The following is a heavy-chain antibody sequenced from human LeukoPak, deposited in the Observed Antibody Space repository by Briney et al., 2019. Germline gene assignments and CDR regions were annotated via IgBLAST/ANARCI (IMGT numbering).Heavy chain of an antibody. Sequence: GGSLRLSCAASGFTFSDYYMSWIRQAPGKGLEWVSYISSSGSTIYYADSVKGRFTISRDNSKNTLYLQMNSLRAEDTAVYYCAKSIAVAGPFDYWGQGTLVTVSS. CDR3: AKSIAVAGPFDY. J-gene: IGHJ4*02. CDR2: ISSSGSTI. V-gene: IGHV3-11*01. D-gene: IGHD6-19*01. CDR1: GFTFSDYY.